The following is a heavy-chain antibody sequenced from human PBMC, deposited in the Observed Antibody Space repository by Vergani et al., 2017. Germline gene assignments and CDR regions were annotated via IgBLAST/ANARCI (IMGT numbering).Heavy chain of an antibody. CDR2: ISYDGSNK. V-gene: IGHV3-30-3*01. CDR3: ARDSYLRSSGGLWDY. D-gene: IGHD6-6*01. CDR1: GFTFSSYA. J-gene: IGHJ4*02. Sequence: QVQLVESGGGAVQPGRSLRLSCAASGFTFSSYAMHWVRQAPGKGLEWVAVISYDGSNKYYADSVKGRFTISRDNSKNTLYLQMNSLRAEDTAVYYCARDSYLRSSGGLWDYWGQGTLVTVSS.